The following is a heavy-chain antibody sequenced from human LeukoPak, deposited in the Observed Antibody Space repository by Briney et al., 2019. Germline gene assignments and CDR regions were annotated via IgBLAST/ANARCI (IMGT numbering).Heavy chain of an antibody. CDR3: ARVAVAYGSGSYYGTFDD. CDR1: GFTFRRYA. CDR2: IYSGGST. J-gene: IGHJ4*02. V-gene: IGHV3-66*02. D-gene: IGHD3-10*01. Sequence: GGSLRLSCAASGFTFRRYAMTWVRQAPGKGLDWVSVIYSGGSTYYADSVKGRFTISRDNSKNTLYLQMNSLRPEDTAVYYCARVAVAYGSGSYYGTFDDWGQGALVTVSS.